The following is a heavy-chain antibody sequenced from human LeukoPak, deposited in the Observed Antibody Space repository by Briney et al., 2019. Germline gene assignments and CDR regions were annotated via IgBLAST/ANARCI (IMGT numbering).Heavy chain of an antibody. J-gene: IGHJ5*02. CDR3: ARGLSGARAYYDFWSGYSGFDP. CDR1: GGSFSGYY. V-gene: IGHV4-34*01. D-gene: IGHD3-3*01. Sequence: SETLSLTCAVYGGSFSGYYWSWIRQPPGKGLEWIGEINHSGSTNYNPSLKSRVTISVDTSKNQFSLKLSSVTAADTAVYYCARGLSGARAYYDFWSGYSGFDPWGQGTLVTVSS. CDR2: INHSGST.